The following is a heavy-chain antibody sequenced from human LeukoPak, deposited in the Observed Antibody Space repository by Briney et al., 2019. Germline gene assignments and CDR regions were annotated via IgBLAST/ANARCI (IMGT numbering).Heavy chain of an antibody. Sequence: SETLSLTCTVSGGSISSYYWSWIRQPPGQGLEWIGYIYYSGSTNYNPSLKSRVTISVDTSKNQFSLKLSSVTAADTAVYYCARHNSSPTSADYWGQGTLVTVSS. D-gene: IGHD4-23*01. CDR3: ARHNSSPTSADY. J-gene: IGHJ4*02. CDR2: IYYSGST. CDR1: GGSISSYY. V-gene: IGHV4-59*08.